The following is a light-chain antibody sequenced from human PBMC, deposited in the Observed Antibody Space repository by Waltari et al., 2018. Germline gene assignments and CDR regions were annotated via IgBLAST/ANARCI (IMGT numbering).Light chain of an antibody. V-gene: IGLV1-44*01. J-gene: IGLJ3*02. Sequence: QSVLTPSPSTSGTPGQKVTISCSGSSSNIGSNTVNWYQQLPGTAPKLLSYGNNQRPSGVPDRFSGSKSGTSASLAISGLQSEDEADYYCAAWDDSLIGPVFGGGTKLTVL. CDR2: GNN. CDR3: AAWDDSLIGPV. CDR1: SSNIGSNT.